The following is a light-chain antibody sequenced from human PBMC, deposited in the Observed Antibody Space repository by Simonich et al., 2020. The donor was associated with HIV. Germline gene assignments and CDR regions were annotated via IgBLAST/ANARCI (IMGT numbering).Light chain of an antibody. CDR3: QQANTFPRT. V-gene: IGKV1-12*01. CDR2: AAS. CDR1: QDISTW. J-gene: IGKJ1*01. Sequence: DILMTQSPSSVSASVGARVTNTCRASQDISTWLAWYQQTPGKAPKLLIYAASTLQSGVPSRFSGSGSGTDFTLTISSLQPEDFATYYCQQANTFPRTFGQGTKVEIK.